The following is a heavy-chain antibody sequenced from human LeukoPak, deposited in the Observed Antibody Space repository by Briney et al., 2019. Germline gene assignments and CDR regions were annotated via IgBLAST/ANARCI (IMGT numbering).Heavy chain of an antibody. V-gene: IGHV3-21*01. D-gene: IGHD6-13*01. CDR3: ARDPVYSSSPEYFQH. CDR1: GFTFSSYS. J-gene: IGHJ1*01. CDR2: ISSSSSYI. Sequence: GGSLRLSCAASGFTFSSYSMNWVRQAPGKGLEWVSSISSSSSYIYYADSVKGRFTISRDNAKNSLYLQMNSLRAEDTAVYYCARDPVYSSSPEYFQHWGQGTLVTVSS.